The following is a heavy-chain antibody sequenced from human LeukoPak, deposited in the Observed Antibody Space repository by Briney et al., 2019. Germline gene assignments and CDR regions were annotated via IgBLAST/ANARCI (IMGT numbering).Heavy chain of an antibody. CDR2: IIPIFGTA. Sequence: SVKVSCEASGGTFSSYAISWVRQAPGQGLEWMGGIIPIFGTANYAQKFQGRVTITADESTSTAYMELSSLRSEDTAVYYCARGPRYCTNGVCALPYNWFDPWGQGTLVTVSS. CDR1: GGTFSSYA. CDR3: ARGPRYCTNGVCALPYNWFDP. J-gene: IGHJ5*02. V-gene: IGHV1-69*13. D-gene: IGHD2-8*01.